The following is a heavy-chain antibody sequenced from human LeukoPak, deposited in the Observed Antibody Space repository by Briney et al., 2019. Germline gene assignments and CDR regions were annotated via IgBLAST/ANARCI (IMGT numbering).Heavy chain of an antibody. Sequence: GGSLRLSCAASGFTVSSNYMSWVRQAPGKGLVWVSRINSDGSSTSYADSVKGRFTISRDNAKNSLYLQMNSLRAEDTAVYYCARGDGSAVFDYWGQGTLVTVSS. CDR3: ARGDGSAVFDY. CDR1: GFTVSSNY. J-gene: IGHJ4*02. CDR2: INSDGSST. D-gene: IGHD6-25*01. V-gene: IGHV3-74*01.